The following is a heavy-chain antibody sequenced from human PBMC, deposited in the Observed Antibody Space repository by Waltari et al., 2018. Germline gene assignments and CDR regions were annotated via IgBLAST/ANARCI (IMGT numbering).Heavy chain of an antibody. J-gene: IGHJ6*03. CDR3: ARNLRFLEWLPLRAYYYYMDV. V-gene: IGHV1-69*14. CDR1: GGTFSSYA. D-gene: IGHD3-3*01. Sequence: QVQLVQSGAEVKKPGSSVKVSCKASGGTFSSYAIRWVRQAPGHGLEWMGGIIPIFGTANYAQKFQGRVTITADKSTSTAYMELSSLRSEDTAVYYCARNLRFLEWLPLRAYYYYMDVWGKGTTVTVSS. CDR2: IIPIFGTA.